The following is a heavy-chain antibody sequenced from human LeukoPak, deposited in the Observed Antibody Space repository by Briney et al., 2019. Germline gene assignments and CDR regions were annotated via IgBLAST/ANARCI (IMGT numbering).Heavy chain of an antibody. V-gene: IGHV1-69*06. J-gene: IGHJ5*02. CDR2: IVPIFGTA. CDR3: ARDPGVAVADIPFWFDP. CDR1: GGTFSSYA. Sequence: SVKVSCKASGGTFSSYAISWVRQAPGQGLEWMGGIVPIFGTANYAQKFQGRVTITADKSTSTAYMELSSLRSEDTAVYYCARDPGVAVADIPFWFDPWGQGTLVTVSS. D-gene: IGHD6-19*01.